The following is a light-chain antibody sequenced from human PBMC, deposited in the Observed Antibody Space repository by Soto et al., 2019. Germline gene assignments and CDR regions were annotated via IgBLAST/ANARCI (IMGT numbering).Light chain of an antibody. J-gene: IGKJ4*01. CDR1: QSLLHRDGKTY. Sequence: DIEMTQTPLSLSVTPGQPASMSCRSSQSLLHRDGKTYLYWYVQKSGQPPQLLIYEVSNRFSGVPDRFSGSGSGTDFTLEISRVESEDVGVYYCMESLQLPLDFGGGTKVEIK. V-gene: IGKV2D-29*01. CDR2: EVS. CDR3: MESLQLPLD.